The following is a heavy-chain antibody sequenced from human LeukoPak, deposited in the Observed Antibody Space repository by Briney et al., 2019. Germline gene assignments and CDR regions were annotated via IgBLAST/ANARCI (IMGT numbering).Heavy chain of an antibody. J-gene: IGHJ6*02. V-gene: IGHV3-21*01. D-gene: IGHD3-9*01. CDR2: ISSSSSYI. CDR3: VAGYYDIFTGYDPGYYGVDA. Sequence: GGSLRLSCAASGFTFSSYSMNWVRQAPGKGLEWVSSISSSSSYIYYADSVKGRFTISRDNAKNSLYLQMNSLRAEDTAVYYCVAGYYDIFTGYDPGYYGVDAWGQGTTVTVSS. CDR1: GFTFSSYS.